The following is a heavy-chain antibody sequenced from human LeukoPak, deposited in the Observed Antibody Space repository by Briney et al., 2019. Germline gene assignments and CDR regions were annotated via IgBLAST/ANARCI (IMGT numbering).Heavy chain of an antibody. CDR1: GFTFSSYA. V-gene: IGHV3-7*01. Sequence: PGGSLRLSCAASGFTFSSYAMHWVRQAPGKGLEWVANIKQDGSEKYYVDSVKGRFTISRDNAKNSLYLQMNSLRAEDTAVYYCARYGSIAAAGTFDYWGLGTLVTVSS. D-gene: IGHD6-13*01. J-gene: IGHJ4*02. CDR3: ARYGSIAAAGTFDY. CDR2: IKQDGSEK.